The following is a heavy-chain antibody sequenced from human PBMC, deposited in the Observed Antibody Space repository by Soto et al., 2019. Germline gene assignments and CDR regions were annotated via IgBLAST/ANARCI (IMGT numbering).Heavy chain of an antibody. CDR1: GFTFDDYA. CDR3: AKDRGYSYGHWFDP. D-gene: IGHD5-18*01. V-gene: IGHV3-9*01. J-gene: IGHJ5*02. Sequence: LRLSCAASGFTFDDYAMHWVRQAPGKGLEWVSGINWNGVRIGYADSVKGRFTISRDNAKNSLHLQMNSLRAEDTALYYCAKDRGYSYGHWFDPWGQGTLVTVSS. CDR2: INWNGVRI.